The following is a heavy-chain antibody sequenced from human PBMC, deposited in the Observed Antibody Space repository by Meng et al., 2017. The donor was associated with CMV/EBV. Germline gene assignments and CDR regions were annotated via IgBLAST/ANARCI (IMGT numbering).Heavy chain of an antibody. Sequence: GESLKISCAASGFTFSSYAMHWVRQAPGKGLEWVAVISYDGSNKYYADSVKGRFTISRDNSKNTLYLQMNSLRAEDTAVYYCARDLFGVVSTHTYYHYGMDVWGQGTTVTVSS. D-gene: IGHD3-3*01. CDR3: ARDLFGVVSTHTYYHYGMDV. CDR2: ISYDGSNK. V-gene: IGHV3-30*04. CDR1: GFTFSSYA. J-gene: IGHJ6*02.